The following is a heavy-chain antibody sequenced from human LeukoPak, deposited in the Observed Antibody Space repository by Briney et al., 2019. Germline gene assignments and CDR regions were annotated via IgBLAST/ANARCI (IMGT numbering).Heavy chain of an antibody. Sequence: GGSLRLSCAASGFTFSSYGMHWVRQAPGKGLEWVAVISYDGSNKYNEDSVKGRFTISRDNSKNTLYLQMNSLRAEDTAVYYCAKEGVATITGDYYYYMDVWGKGTTVTISS. CDR1: GFTFSSYG. CDR2: ISYDGSNK. CDR3: AKEGVATITGDYYYYMDV. V-gene: IGHV3-30*18. D-gene: IGHD5-12*01. J-gene: IGHJ6*03.